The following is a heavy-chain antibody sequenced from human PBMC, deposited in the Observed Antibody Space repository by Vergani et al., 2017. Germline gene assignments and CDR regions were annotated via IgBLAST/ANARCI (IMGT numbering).Heavy chain of an antibody. V-gene: IGHV5-51*01. CDR1: GYTFSTYG. CDR2: IYPGDSDT. CDR3: ATQGGTGILPNYFDY. J-gene: IGHJ4*02. D-gene: IGHD7-27*01. Sequence: VQLVQSGAEVKKPGASVKVSCKASGYTFSTYGISWVRQAPGQGLEWMGIIYPGDSDTRYSPSFQGQVTISADKSISTAYLQWSSLKASDTAMYYCATQGGTGILPNYFDYWGQGTLVTVSS.